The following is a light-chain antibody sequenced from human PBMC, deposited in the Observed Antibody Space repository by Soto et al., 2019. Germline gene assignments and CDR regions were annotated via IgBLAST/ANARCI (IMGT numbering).Light chain of an antibody. CDR2: GDS. J-gene: IGLJ3*02. CDR1: RSNIGSGYS. Sequence: QSVLTQPPSVSGATGQRVTISCTGSRSNIGSGYSVHWYQQLPGTAPKLLVSGDSRPPGVPDRFSGAKSDTSASLAITGLQAGDEASYYGQTYDTSLDGWVFGGGTKVTVL. V-gene: IGLV1-40*01. CDR3: QTYDTSLDGWV.